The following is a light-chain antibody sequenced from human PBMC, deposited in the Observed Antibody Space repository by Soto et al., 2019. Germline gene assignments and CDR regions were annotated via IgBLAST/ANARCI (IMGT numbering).Light chain of an antibody. Sequence: QSVLTQPPSVSGAPGQRVTISCTGSSSNIGGGYDVYWYQHLPGRAPKLLIYDNTNRPSGVPDRFSASKSGTSASLAITGLQTEDEADYYCPSFDYRLSASYVFGSGTKVTVL. CDR2: DNT. J-gene: IGLJ1*01. CDR1: SSNIGGGYD. V-gene: IGLV1-40*01. CDR3: PSFDYRLSASYV.